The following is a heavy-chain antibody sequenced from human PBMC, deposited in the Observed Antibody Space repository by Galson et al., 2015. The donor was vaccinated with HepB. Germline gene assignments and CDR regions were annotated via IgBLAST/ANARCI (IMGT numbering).Heavy chain of an antibody. CDR1: GFTFSSYA. Sequence: SLRLSCAASGFTFSSYAMSWVRQAPGKGLEWVSAISGSGGSTYYADSVKGRFTISRDNSKNTLYLQMNSLRAEDTAVYYCAREAVSCSSTGCYVEYWGQGTLVTVSS. CDR2: ISGSGGST. V-gene: IGHV3-23*01. D-gene: IGHD2-2*01. J-gene: IGHJ4*02. CDR3: AREAVSCSSTGCYVEY.